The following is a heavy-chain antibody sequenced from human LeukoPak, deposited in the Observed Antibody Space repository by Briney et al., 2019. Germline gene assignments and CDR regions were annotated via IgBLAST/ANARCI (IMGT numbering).Heavy chain of an antibody. CDR3: ARAHYFYYDPSYYFDY. CDR2: INHSGST. Sequence: SETLSLTCAVYGGSFSGYYWSWIRQPPGKGLEWIGEINHSGSTNYNPSLKSRVTISVDTSKNQFSLKLSSVTAADTAVYYCARAHYFYYDPSYYFDYWGQGTPVTVSS. D-gene: IGHD3-3*01. J-gene: IGHJ4*02. V-gene: IGHV4-34*01. CDR1: GGSFSGYY.